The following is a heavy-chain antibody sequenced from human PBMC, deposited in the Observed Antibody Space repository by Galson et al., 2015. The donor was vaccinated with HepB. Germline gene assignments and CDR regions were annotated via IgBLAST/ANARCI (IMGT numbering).Heavy chain of an antibody. CDR2: ITPIFGTA. D-gene: IGHD3-3*01. CDR3: ARGAHYDFWSGHDY. J-gene: IGHJ4*02. CDR1: GGTFSSYA. V-gene: IGHV1-69*13. Sequence: SVKVSCKASGGTFSSYAISWVRQAPGQGLEWMGGITPIFGTANYAQKFQGRVTITADESTSTAYMELSSLRSEDTAMYYCARGAHYDFWSGHDYWGQGTLVTVSS.